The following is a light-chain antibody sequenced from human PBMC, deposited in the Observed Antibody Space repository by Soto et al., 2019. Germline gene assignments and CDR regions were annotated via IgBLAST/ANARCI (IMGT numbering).Light chain of an antibody. CDR3: QQYDNWPIT. J-gene: IGKJ5*01. CDR1: QSVSDY. CDR2: GAS. Sequence: ETVLTQSPARLSLSPGERATLSCRACQSVSDYLAWYQQKPGQAPRLFIYGASTRATAIPPRFSGSGSGTEFTLTISSLQSEDFAVYYCQQYDNWPITFGQGTRLEIK. V-gene: IGKV3-15*01.